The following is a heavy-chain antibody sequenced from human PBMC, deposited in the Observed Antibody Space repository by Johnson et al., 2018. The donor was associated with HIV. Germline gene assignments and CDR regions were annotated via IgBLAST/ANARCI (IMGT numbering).Heavy chain of an antibody. D-gene: IGHD2-15*01. CDR1: GFTVSSNY. V-gene: IGHV3-66*01. J-gene: IGHJ3*02. CDR2: IYSGGST. Sequence: EVQLVESGGGLVKPGGSLRLSCAASGFTVSSNYMSWVRQAPGKGLEWVSVIYSGGSTYYADSVKGRFTISRDNSKNTLYLQMNSLRAEDTAVYYCARSQVAATSEGAFDIWGQGTMVTVSS. CDR3: ARSQVAATSEGAFDI.